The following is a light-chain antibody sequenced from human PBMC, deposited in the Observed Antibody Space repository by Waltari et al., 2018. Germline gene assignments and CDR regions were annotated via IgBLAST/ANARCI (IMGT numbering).Light chain of an antibody. CDR3: QQLNNYLWT. V-gene: IGKV1-9*01. J-gene: IGKJ1*01. CDR1: QGISTY. CDR2: AAS. Sequence: SASVGDRVTITCRASQGISTYLAWYQQKPGKAPKLLIYAASTLQSGVPSRFSGSGSGTEFTLTISSLQPEDFAIYYCQQLNNYLWTFGQGTEVEIK.